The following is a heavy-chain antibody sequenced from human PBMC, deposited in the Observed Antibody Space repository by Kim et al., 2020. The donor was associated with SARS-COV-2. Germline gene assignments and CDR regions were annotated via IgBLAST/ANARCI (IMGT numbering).Heavy chain of an antibody. J-gene: IGHJ4*02. Sequence: GGSLRLPCTTSGFTFIGHAMSCVRQAPGQGLEWVSSIDGSDGTTYYVDSVKGRFTISRDDAKNTLYLQMRALRAGETATYYCMNGGWGWIWDHWGQGTLVTVSS. CDR1: GFTFIGHA. D-gene: IGHD2-2*03. V-gene: IGHV3-23*01. CDR3: MNGGWGWIWDH. CDR2: IDGSDGTT.